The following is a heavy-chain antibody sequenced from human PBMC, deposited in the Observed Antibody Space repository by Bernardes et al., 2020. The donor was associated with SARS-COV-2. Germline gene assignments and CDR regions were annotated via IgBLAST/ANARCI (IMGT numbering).Heavy chain of an antibody. Sequence: ASVKVSCKASGYTFTGYYMHWVRQAPGQGLEWMGWINPNSGGTNYAQKFQGRVTMTRDTSISTAYMELSRLRSDDTAVYYCASHTYSSSWYESEWFDPWGQGTLVTVSS. D-gene: IGHD6-13*01. CDR1: GYTFTGYY. J-gene: IGHJ5*02. V-gene: IGHV1-2*02. CDR2: INPNSGGT. CDR3: ASHTYSSSWYESEWFDP.